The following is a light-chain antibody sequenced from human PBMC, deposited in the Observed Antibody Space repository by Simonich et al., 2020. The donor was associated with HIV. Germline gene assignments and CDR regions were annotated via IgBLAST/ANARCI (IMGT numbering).Light chain of an antibody. CDR3: CSYAGSYTYV. CDR2: EGN. CDR1: SSDGGSYNL. V-gene: IGLV2-23*01. J-gene: IGLJ1*01. Sequence: QSALTQPASVSGSPGQSLTISCAGTSSDGGSYNLVSWYQKHPGKAPKLMIYEGNKLPSGVSIRFSGSKSGNTASLTISGLQAEDEADYYCCSYAGSYTYVFGTGTKVTVL.